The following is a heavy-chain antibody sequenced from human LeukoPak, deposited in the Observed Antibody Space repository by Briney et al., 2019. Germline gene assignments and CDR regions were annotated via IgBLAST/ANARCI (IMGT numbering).Heavy chain of an antibody. CDR3: ARDDIGGLDK. CDR1: GFTLSVYP. Sequence: GGSLRLSCAASGFTLSVYPIHWVRQAPGKGLEWVAFISNDGSDIQYADSVRGRFTISRDNSKNTLYLQMSSLRVEDTAVYYCARDDIGGLDKWGQGALVSVSS. D-gene: IGHD5-12*01. J-gene: IGHJ4*02. CDR2: ISNDGSDI. V-gene: IGHV3-30-3*01.